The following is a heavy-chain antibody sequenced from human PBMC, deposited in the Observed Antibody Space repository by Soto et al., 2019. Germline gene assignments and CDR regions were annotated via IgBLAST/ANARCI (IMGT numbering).Heavy chain of an antibody. D-gene: IGHD2-2*01. CDR1: GGSISSGGYY. CDR3: ARVARGCSSTSCYDHLLFDY. CDR2: IYYSGST. J-gene: IGHJ4*02. V-gene: IGHV4-31*03. Sequence: SETLSLTCTVSGGSISSGGYYWSWIRQHPGKGLEWIGYIYYSGSTYYNPSLKSRVTISVDTSKNQFSLKLSSVTAADTAVYYCARVARGCSSTSCYDHLLFDYWGQGTLVTVSS.